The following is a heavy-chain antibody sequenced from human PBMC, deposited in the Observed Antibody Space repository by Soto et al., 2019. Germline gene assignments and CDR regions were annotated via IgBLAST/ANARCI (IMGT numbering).Heavy chain of an antibody. J-gene: IGHJ4*02. CDR1: GRSISSYY. CDR2: IYSSGST. V-gene: IGHV4-59*12. Sequence: TLSLTCTVSGRSISSYYWSWIRQSPGKGLEWIGYIYSSGSTNYNTSLKSRVTISVDTSKNQFSLKLSSVTAEDTAFYYCVRGASLNFDYWGQGTLVTVSS. D-gene: IGHD1-26*01. CDR3: VRGASLNFDY.